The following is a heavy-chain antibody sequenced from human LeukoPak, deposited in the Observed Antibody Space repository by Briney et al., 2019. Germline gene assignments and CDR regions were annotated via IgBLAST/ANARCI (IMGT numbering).Heavy chain of an antibody. V-gene: IGHV5-51*01. J-gene: IGHJ4*02. D-gene: IGHD5-12*01. CDR1: GYRFTTSW. Sequence: GESLKISCKGSGYRFTTSWIVWVRQVPGKGLEYMGIIYPLDSDTRYSPSFQGLVTISVDKSISTAYLQWKSLKASDTAMYYCARHKRDRGYEVDYWGQGTLVTVSS. CDR3: ARHKRDRGYEVDY. CDR2: IYPLDSDT.